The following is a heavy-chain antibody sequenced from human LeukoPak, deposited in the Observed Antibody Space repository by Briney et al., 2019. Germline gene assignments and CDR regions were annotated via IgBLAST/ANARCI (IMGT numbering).Heavy chain of an antibody. D-gene: IGHD5-18*01. CDR3: ARGNGLAWIQLWLRVDY. Sequence: ASVKVSCKASGYTFTGYYMHWVRQAPGQGLEWMGWINPNSGGTNYAQKFQGRVTMTRDTSISTAYMELSRLRSDDTAVYYCARGNGLAWIQLWLRVDYWGQGTLVTVSS. J-gene: IGHJ4*02. V-gene: IGHV1-2*02. CDR1: GYTFTGYY. CDR2: INPNSGGT.